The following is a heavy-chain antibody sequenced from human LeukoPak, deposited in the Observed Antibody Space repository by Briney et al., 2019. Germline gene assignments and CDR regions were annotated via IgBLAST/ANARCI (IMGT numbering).Heavy chain of an antibody. J-gene: IGHJ4*02. CDR3: ARGPTVYYFDY. CDR2: IYYSGST. CDR1: GGSISSYY. Sequence: SETLSLTCTVSGGSISSYYWSWIRQPPGKGLEWIGYIYYSGSTNYNPSLKSRVTISVDTSKNQSSLKLSSVTAADTAVYYCARGPTVYYFDYWGQGTLVTVSS. V-gene: IGHV4-59*08. D-gene: IGHD4-17*01.